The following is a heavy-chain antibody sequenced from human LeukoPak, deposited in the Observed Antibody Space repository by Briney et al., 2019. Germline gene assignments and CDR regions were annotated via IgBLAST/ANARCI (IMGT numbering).Heavy chain of an antibody. D-gene: IGHD5-24*01. CDR3: ARVAGEMATMRDWGFDY. V-gene: IGHV3-21*01. CDR2: ISSSSSYI. Sequence: PGGSLRLSCAASGFTFSSYSMNWVRQAPGKGLEWVSSISSSSSYIYYADSVRGRFTNSRDNDKNSLYLQMNSLRAEDTAVYYCARVAGEMATMRDWGFDYWGQGTLVTVSS. J-gene: IGHJ4*02. CDR1: GFTFSSYS.